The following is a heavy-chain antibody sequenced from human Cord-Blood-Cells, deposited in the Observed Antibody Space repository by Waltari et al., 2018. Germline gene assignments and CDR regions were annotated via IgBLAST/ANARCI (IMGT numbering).Heavy chain of an antibody. V-gene: IGHV1-69*06. CDR1: GGTCGCYA. D-gene: IGHD6-19*01. Sequence: VQLVQSGAEGKKAGSSVKVSCRAPGGTCGCYAISWVRQAPGQGLEWMGGVIPIFGTPNYAQKFQGRVTITADKSTTTAYMELSSLRSEDTAVYYCARSDFLAGDDYWGQGTLVTVSS. J-gene: IGHJ4*02. CDR3: ARSDFLAGDDY. CDR2: VIPIFGTP.